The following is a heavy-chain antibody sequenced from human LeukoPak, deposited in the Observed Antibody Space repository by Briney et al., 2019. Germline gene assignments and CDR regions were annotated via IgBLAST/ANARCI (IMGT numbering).Heavy chain of an antibody. CDR2: VRSKDNGYAT. J-gene: IGHJ2*01. Sequence: GVSLRLSCAASGFTFSGSAMHWVRQASGKGLEWVGRVRSKDNGYATSYTASVKGRFTISRDDSNNMAYLQMDSLKTEDTAVYFCSRTSDAAWYFDLWGRGTLVTVSS. D-gene: IGHD6-25*01. CDR1: GFTFSGSA. CDR3: SRTSDAAWYFDL. V-gene: IGHV3-73*01.